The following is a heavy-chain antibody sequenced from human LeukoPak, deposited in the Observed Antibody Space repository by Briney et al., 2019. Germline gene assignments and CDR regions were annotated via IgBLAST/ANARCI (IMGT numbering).Heavy chain of an antibody. Sequence: SQTLSLTCTVSGGSISSGGYYWSWIRQHPGKGLEWIGYIYYSGSTYYNPSLKSRVTISVDTSKNQFSLKLSSVTAADTAVYYRARKSGRTATGAIDYWGQGTLVTVSS. V-gene: IGHV4-31*03. D-gene: IGHD6-25*01. J-gene: IGHJ4*02. CDR3: ARKSGRTATGAIDY. CDR2: IYYSGST. CDR1: GGSISSGGYY.